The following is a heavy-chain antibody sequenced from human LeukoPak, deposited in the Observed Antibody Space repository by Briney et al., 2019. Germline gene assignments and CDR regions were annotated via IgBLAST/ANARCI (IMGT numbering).Heavy chain of an antibody. J-gene: IGHJ6*03. CDR1: GYTFTGYY. Sequence: GASVKVSCKASGYTFTGYYMHWVRQAPGQGLEWMGWINPNSGGTNYAQKFQGRVTMTRDTSISTAYMELSRLRSDDTAVYYCARVSRGYSGYDSYYYYYMDVWGKGTTVTVSS. V-gene: IGHV1-2*02. CDR3: ARVSRGYSGYDSYYYYYMDV. D-gene: IGHD5-12*01. CDR2: INPNSGGT.